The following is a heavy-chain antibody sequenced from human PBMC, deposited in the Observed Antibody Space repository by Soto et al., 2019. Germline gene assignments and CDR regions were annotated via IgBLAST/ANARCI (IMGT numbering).Heavy chain of an antibody. V-gene: IGHV3-74*01. J-gene: IGHJ6*04. D-gene: IGHD3-10*01. CDR1: GFTLSGRS. CDR2: IDNAGTDS. CDR3: ARGWFGPDV. Sequence: EVQLVESGGGLVQPGGSLRLSCAASGFTLSGRSMHWVRQAPGKGLVWGSGIDNAGTDSTYADSVKGRFTSSRDNAKNILYLQMNSLRVEDTAVYYCARGWFGPDVWGKGTTVTVSS.